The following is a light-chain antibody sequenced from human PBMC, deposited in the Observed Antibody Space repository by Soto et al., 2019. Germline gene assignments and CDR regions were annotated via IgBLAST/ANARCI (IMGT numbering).Light chain of an antibody. CDR2: DVS. Sequence: QSVLTQPASVSGSPGQSITISCTGTTSDVGGYIYVSWYQQHPGKAPKLMIYDVSNRPSGVSNRFSGSKSGNTASLSISGLQAEDEADYYCSSYTSSSTLVLFGGGTKVTVL. V-gene: IGLV2-14*01. CDR1: TSDVGGYIY. CDR3: SSYTSSSTLVL. J-gene: IGLJ2*01.